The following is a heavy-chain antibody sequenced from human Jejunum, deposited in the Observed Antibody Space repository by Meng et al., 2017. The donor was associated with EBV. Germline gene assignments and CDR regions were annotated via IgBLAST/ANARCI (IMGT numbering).Heavy chain of an antibody. V-gene: IGHV1-18*01. D-gene: IGHD5-12*01. J-gene: IGHJ4*01. CDR2: ITLYNGNT. CDR1: CYPFASSG. CDR3: ARDSSGYNANDKVSDY. Sequence: QVYVVVYGVDVNESWGPVEVSCKPSCYPFASSGIRWLRPAPGQGPEWMRWITLYNGNTTSAPRLQGRVTMTTDLSTSTAYMELRSLRSDETAVYYCARDSSGYNANDKVSDYWGQGTLVTVSS.